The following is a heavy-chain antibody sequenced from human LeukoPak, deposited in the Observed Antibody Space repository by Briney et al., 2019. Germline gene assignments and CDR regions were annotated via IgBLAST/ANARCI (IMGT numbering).Heavy chain of an antibody. V-gene: IGHV1-46*01. J-gene: IGHJ4*02. CDR3: ASEIAVAGTIDY. D-gene: IGHD6-19*01. CDR2: INPSGGST. Sequence: ASVKVSCKASGCTFTSYYMHWVRQAPGQGLEWMGIINPSGGSTSYAQKFQGRVTMTRDTSTSTVYMELSSLRSEDTAVYYCASEIAVAGTIDYWGQGTLVTVSS. CDR1: GCTFTSYY.